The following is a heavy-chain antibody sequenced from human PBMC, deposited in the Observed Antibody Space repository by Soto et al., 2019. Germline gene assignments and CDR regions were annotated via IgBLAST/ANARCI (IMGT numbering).Heavy chain of an antibody. CDR1: GFTFSSYG. J-gene: IGHJ4*02. V-gene: IGHV3-30*03. Sequence: VQLVESGGGVVQPGRSLRLSCAASGFTFSSYGMHWVRQAPGKGLEWVAVISYDGSNKYYADSVKGRFTISRDNSKNTLYLQMNSLRAEDTAVYYCARGDYDFPSFVDYWGQGTLVTVSS. CDR2: ISYDGSNK. CDR3: ARGDYDFPSFVDY. D-gene: IGHD3-3*01.